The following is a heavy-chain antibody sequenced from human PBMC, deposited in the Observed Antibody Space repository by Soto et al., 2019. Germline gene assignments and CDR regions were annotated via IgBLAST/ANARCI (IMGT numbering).Heavy chain of an antibody. D-gene: IGHD2-21*01. CDR1: GYPFSSHG. V-gene: IGHV1-18*04. Sequence: ASVKVSCKASGYPFSSHGFTWVRPAPGQGLEWMGWISIYNGNTHYAQKFQRRLTLTTDESTSTAYLELTSLTSDDTAVYYCARSPVAPEPVDHWGQGTLDTVSS. J-gene: IGHJ4*02. CDR3: ARSPVAPEPVDH. CDR2: ISIYNGNT.